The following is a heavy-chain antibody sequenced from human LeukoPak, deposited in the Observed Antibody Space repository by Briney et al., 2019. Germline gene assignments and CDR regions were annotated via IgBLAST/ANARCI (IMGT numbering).Heavy chain of an antibody. Sequence: PGGSLRLSCAASGFTFSSYEMNWVRQAPGKGLEWVSSISSSSTYLYYADSVKGRFTISRDNAKNSPYLQMNSLRAEDTAVYYCARDSSWYDYWGQGTLVTVSS. V-gene: IGHV3-21*01. D-gene: IGHD6-13*01. CDR2: ISSSSTYL. CDR1: GFTFSSYE. J-gene: IGHJ4*02. CDR3: ARDSSWYDY.